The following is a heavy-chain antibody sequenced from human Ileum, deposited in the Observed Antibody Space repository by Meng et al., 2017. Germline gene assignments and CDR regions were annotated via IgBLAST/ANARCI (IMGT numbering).Heavy chain of an antibody. CDR2: FHPGSGA. CDR1: CGSISGGTW. D-gene: IGHD2-21*01. V-gene: IGHV4-4*02. J-gene: IGHJ4*02. Sequence: HVRLQGSGPGLVQHSGTLSLTCAVSCGSISGGTWWSWVRQPPGKGLQWIGQFHPGSGAAYNPSLETRVTISVDTSKNQFSLELTSVTAADTAVYYCAKNGAYCLESWGQGTLVTVSS. CDR3: AKNGAYCLES.